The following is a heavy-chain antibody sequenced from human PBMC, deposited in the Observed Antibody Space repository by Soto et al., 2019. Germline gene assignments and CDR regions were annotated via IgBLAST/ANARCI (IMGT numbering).Heavy chain of an antibody. Sequence: ASVKVSCKASGYTFTIYGISWVRQAPGQGLEWMGWISAYNGNTNYAQKLQGRATMTTDTSTSTAYMELRSLRSDDTAVYYCASDLLVWSGYRAYYYGMDGWGQGTTVTGSS. CDR1: GYTFTIYG. CDR2: ISAYNGNT. CDR3: ASDLLVWSGYRAYYYGMDG. J-gene: IGHJ6*02. V-gene: IGHV1-18*01. D-gene: IGHD3-3*01.